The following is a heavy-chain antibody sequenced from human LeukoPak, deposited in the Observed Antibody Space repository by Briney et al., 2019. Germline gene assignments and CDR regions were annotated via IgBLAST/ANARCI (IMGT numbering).Heavy chain of an antibody. D-gene: IGHD3-10*01. V-gene: IGHV3-23*01. Sequence: GGSLRLSCAASGFMFSDYAMSWVRQAPGRGLGWVSPISSSGGTTFYADSVKGRFTISRDNSKNTLYLQLNSLRAEDTAVYYCARDSAYYYDSGSSGPHYFDNWGQGTLVTVSS. CDR1: GFMFSDYA. CDR3: ARDSAYYYDSGSSGPHYFDN. CDR2: ISSSGGTT. J-gene: IGHJ4*02.